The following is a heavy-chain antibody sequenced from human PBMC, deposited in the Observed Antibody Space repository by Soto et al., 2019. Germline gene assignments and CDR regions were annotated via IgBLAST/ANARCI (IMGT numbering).Heavy chain of an antibody. V-gene: IGHV3-33*06. D-gene: IGHD2-15*01. CDR2: IWYDGSNK. J-gene: IGHJ6*02. Sequence: PGGSLRLSCAASGFTFSSYGMHWVRQAPGKGLEWVAVIWYDGSNKYYADSVKGRFTISRDNSKNTLYLQMNSLRAEDTAVYYCAKGCSGGSCYSSAGYYYYYGMDVWGQGTTVTVSS. CDR3: AKGCSGGSCYSSAGYYYYYGMDV. CDR1: GFTFSSYG.